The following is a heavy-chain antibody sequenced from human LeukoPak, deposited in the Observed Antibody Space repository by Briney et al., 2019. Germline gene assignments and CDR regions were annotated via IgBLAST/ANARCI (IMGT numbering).Heavy chain of an antibody. CDR2: IWFDGIRK. Sequence: PGGSLRLSCAASGFTFSNYGMHWVRQVPGKGLEWVAAIWFDGIRKYYADSVKGRLTISRDNSKHTLYLQMNSLRADDTAVYYCARDLEDSSPFGAFDMWGQGTMVTVSS. CDR3: ARDLEDSSPFGAFDM. CDR1: GFTFSNYG. D-gene: IGHD3-22*01. V-gene: IGHV3-33*01. J-gene: IGHJ3*02.